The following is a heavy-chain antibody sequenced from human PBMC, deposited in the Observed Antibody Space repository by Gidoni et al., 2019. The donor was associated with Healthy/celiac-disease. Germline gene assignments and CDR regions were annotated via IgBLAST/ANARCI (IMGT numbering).Heavy chain of an antibody. CDR3: ARDRGFGELLEVNWFDP. D-gene: IGHD3-10*01. V-gene: IGHV3-33*01. CDR1: GFTFSSYG. CDR2: IWYDGSNK. J-gene: IGHJ5*02. Sequence: QVQLVESGGGVVQPGRSLRLSCAASGFTFSSYGMHWVRQAPGKGLEWVAVIWYDGSNKYYADSVKGRFTISRDNSKNTLYLQMNSLRAEDTAVYYCARDRGFGELLEVNWFDPWGQGTLVTVSS.